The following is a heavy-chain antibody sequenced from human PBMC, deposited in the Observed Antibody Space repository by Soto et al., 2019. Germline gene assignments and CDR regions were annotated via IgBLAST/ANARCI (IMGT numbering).Heavy chain of an antibody. D-gene: IGHD4-17*01. Sequence: QVQLVESGGGVVQPGRSLRLSCAASGFTFSSYGMHWVRQAPGKGLEWVAAIWYDGSNKYYADSVKGRFTISRDNSKNTLYLQMNSLRAEDTAVYYCATHQQADGDYVWGQGTLVTVSS. CDR1: GFTFSSYG. V-gene: IGHV3-33*01. J-gene: IGHJ4*02. CDR2: IWYDGSNK. CDR3: ATHQQADGDYV.